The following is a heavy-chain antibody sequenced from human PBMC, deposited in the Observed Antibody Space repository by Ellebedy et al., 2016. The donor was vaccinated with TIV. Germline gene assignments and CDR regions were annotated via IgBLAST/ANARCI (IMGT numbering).Heavy chain of an antibody. CDR3: ASRFH. CDR1: GCSIGGSSYY. CDR2: LYYSGST. Sequence: MPSETLSLTCTVSGCSIGGSSYYLGWIRQPPGKGLEWIGSLYYSGSTYYNPSLKGRVTISVDTSTTQFSLNLTSVTAADTAVFFCASRFHWGQGTLVTVSS. J-gene: IGHJ4*02. V-gene: IGHV4-39*01. D-gene: IGHD3-16*01.